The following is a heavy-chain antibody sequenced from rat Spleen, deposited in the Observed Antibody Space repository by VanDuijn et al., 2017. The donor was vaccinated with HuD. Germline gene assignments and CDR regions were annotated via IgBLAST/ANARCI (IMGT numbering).Heavy chain of an antibody. V-gene: IGHV5-29*01. CDR2: ISYDGSST. Sequence: EVQLVESDGGLVQPGRSLELSCTASGFTFSDYYMAWVRQAPTKGLEWLATISYDGSSTYYRDSVKGRFTISRDDAKSTLYLQMDSLRSDDTATYYCTTGAQPRDWGQGVMVTVSS. D-gene: IGHD1-10*01. J-gene: IGHJ2*01. CDR3: TTGAQPRD. CDR1: GFTFSDYY.